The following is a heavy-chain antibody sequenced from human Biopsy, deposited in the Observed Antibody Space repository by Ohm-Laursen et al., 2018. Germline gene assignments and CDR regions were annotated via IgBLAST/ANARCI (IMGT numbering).Heavy chain of an antibody. CDR3: ARGIAVVRSLDV. J-gene: IGHJ6*02. Sequence: SDTLSLTCTVSSGSISGYYWTWIRQAPGKGLEFIGYVYSSGSTNYNPSLKSRATISLDTSRNQFSLRLSSVTAADTAVYYCARGIAVVRSLDVWGQGTTVAVSS. CDR2: VYSSGST. D-gene: IGHD5-18*01. CDR1: SGSISGYY. V-gene: IGHV4-59*08.